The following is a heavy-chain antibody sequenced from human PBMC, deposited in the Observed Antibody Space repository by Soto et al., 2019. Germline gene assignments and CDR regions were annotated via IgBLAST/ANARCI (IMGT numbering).Heavy chain of an antibody. CDR2: IYYRGSS. CDR3: PRLGRDS. Sequence: SETLSLTCSVSGGSIYSSPDYWGWIRQPPGKGLEWIGNIYYRGSSYYNPSLNSRATISVDTSKNQFFLRLSSVNATDTAVYFCPRLGRDSWGQGALVT. CDR1: GGSIYSSPDY. J-gene: IGHJ4*02. V-gene: IGHV4-39*01.